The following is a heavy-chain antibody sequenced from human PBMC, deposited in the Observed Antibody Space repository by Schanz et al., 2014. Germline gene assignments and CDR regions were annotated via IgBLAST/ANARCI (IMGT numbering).Heavy chain of an antibody. CDR3: ARGGFFDSTSFDS. D-gene: IGHD2-2*01. CDR2: IGNGGVTI. J-gene: IGHJ4*02. Sequence: VQLVESGGGVVRPGGSLRLSCTASGFPFSDYFMAWIRQPPGRGLEWVSYIGNGGVTIYYADSVKGRFTISRDNSKNTVHLQMSSLRSEDTAVYYCARGGFFDSTSFDSWGQGTLVTVSS. V-gene: IGHV3-11*01. CDR1: GFPFSDYF.